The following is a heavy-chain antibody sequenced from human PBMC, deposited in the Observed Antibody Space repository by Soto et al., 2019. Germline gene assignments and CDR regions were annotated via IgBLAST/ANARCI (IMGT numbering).Heavy chain of an antibody. CDR3: ARDRGYCSSTSCYYYYGMDV. Sequence: SETLSLTCTVSGGSISSYYWSWIRQPPGKGLEWIGYIYYSGSTNYNPSLKSRVTISVDTSKNQFSLKLSSVTAADTAVYYCARDRGYCSSTSCYYYYGMDVWGQGTTVTVSS. V-gene: IGHV4-59*01. CDR1: GGSISSYY. CDR2: IYYSGST. J-gene: IGHJ6*02. D-gene: IGHD2-2*01.